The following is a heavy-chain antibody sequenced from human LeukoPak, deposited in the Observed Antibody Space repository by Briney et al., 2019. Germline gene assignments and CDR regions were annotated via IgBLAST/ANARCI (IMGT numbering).Heavy chain of an antibody. CDR3: ATGGGGSDSSFDY. Sequence: ASVKVSCKVSGYTLTELSMQWVRQAPGKGLEWMGGFDPEDGETIYAQKFQGRVTMTEDTSTDTAYMGLSSLRSEDTAVYYCATGGGGSDSSFDYWGQGTLVTVSS. CDR2: FDPEDGET. V-gene: IGHV1-24*01. CDR1: GYTLTELS. J-gene: IGHJ4*02. D-gene: IGHD5-12*01.